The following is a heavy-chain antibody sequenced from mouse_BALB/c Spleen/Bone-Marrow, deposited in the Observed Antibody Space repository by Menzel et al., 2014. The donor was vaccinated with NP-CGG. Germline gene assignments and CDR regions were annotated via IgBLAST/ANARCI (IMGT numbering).Heavy chain of an antibody. CDR1: GFNIKDFY. J-gene: IGHJ4*01. V-gene: IGHV14-4*02. Sequence: DVKLVESGAELVRSGASVKLSCTASGFNIKDFYMHWVKQRPEQGLEWIGWIDPENGDTEYAPKFQGKATMTADTSSSRGWRQLSSVTSEGSGVYCCRGGYSLSYALDYWGQGTSVTGSS. D-gene: IGHD2-3*01. CDR2: IDPENGDT. CDR3: RGGYSLSYALDY.